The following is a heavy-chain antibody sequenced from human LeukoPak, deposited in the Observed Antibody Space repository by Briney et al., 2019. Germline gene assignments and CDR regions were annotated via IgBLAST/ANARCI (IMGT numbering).Heavy chain of an antibody. Sequence: GGCLRLSCAASGFTFSSYAMHWVRQAPGKGLGWVAVISYDGSNKYYADSVKGRFTISRDNSKYTPYLQMNSLRAEDTAVYYCARDRHYYGSGSYNWFDPWGQGTLVTVSS. CDR1: GFTFSSYA. J-gene: IGHJ5*02. V-gene: IGHV3-30*04. CDR3: ARDRHYYGSGSYNWFDP. D-gene: IGHD3-10*01. CDR2: ISYDGSNK.